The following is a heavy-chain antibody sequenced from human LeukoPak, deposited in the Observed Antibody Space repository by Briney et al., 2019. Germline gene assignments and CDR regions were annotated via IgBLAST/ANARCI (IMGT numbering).Heavy chain of an antibody. CDR3: ARGAYSGYDLFDY. D-gene: IGHD5-12*01. CDR2: IYYSGST. CDR1: GGSISSSSYY. J-gene: IGHJ4*02. V-gene: IGHV4-39*07. Sequence: SETLSLTCTVSGGSISSSSYYWGWIRQPPGKGLEWIGSIYYSGSTYYNPSLKSRVTISVDTSKNQFSLKLSSVTAADTAVYYCARGAYSGYDLFDYWGQGTLVTVSS.